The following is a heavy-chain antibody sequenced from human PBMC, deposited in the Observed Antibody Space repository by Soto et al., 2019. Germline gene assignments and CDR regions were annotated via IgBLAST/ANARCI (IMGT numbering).Heavy chain of an antibody. CDR1: GGSISSSSYY. CDR3: ASDSSGWLALYYYGMDV. D-gene: IGHD6-19*01. Sequence: SETLSLTCTVSGGSISSSSYYWGWIRQPPGKGLEWIGSIYYRGSTYYNPSLKSRVTISVDTSKNQFSLKLSSVTAADTAVYYCASDSSGWLALYYYGMDVWGQGTTVT. V-gene: IGHV4-39*01. J-gene: IGHJ6*02. CDR2: IYYRGST.